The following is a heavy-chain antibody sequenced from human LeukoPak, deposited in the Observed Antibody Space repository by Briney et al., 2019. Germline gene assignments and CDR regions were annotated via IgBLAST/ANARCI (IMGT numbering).Heavy chain of an antibody. CDR1: GYTFTGHY. V-gene: IGHV1-2*02. CDR2: IHPNSGGT. J-gene: IGHJ4*02. CDR3: ARGPDLFRGVIPFDY. D-gene: IGHD3-10*01. Sequence: VASVKVSCKASGYTFTGHYIHWVRQAPGQGLEWMGWIHPNSGGTNYAQKFQGRVTMTWDTSISTAYMELSRLRSDDTAVYYCARGPDLFRGVIPFDYWGQGTLVTVSS.